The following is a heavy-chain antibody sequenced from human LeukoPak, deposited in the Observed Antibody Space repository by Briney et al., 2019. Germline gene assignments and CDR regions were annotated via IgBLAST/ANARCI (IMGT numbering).Heavy chain of an antibody. V-gene: IGHV1-8*02. Sequence: GASVKVSCKASGYTFTGYYMHWVRQAPGQGLEWMGWMNPNSGNTGYAQKFQGRVTMTMNTSITTAYMELSSLTSEDTAVYYCASDYGGNYYFDYWGQGTLVTVSS. CDR3: ASDYGGNYYFDY. D-gene: IGHD4-23*01. CDR1: GYTFTGYY. CDR2: MNPNSGNT. J-gene: IGHJ4*02.